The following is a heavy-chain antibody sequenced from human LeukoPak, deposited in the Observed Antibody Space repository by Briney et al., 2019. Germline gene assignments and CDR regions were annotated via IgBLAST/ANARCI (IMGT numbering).Heavy chain of an antibody. CDR3: ARSIGYYYTMDV. V-gene: IGHV3-11*01. Sequence: GGSLRLSCVAYGFTLTDYYMSWIRQAPGRGLEWVSDISGSGRNVYYGDSVKGRFTISSDNAKNSLYLQMNNLRAEDTAVYYCARSIGYYYTMDVWGQGTTVTVSS. D-gene: IGHD3-22*01. CDR2: ISGSGRNV. J-gene: IGHJ6*02. CDR1: GFTLTDYY.